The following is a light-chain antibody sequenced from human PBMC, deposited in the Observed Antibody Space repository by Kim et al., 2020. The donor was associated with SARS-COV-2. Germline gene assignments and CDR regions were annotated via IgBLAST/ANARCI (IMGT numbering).Light chain of an antibody. CDR1: QSISSW. CDR2: KAS. J-gene: IGKJ2*01. Sequence: DIQMTQSPSTLSASVGDRVTITCRASQSISSWLAWYQQKPGKAPKLLIYKASSLESGVPSRFSGSGSGTEFTLTISSLQPDDSATYYCQQYNSYPHTFGQGTKVDIK. CDR3: QQYNSYPHT. V-gene: IGKV1-5*03.